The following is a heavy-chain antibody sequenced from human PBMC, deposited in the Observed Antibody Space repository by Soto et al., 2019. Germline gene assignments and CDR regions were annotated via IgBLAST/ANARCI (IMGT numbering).Heavy chain of an antibody. J-gene: IGHJ4*02. CDR1: GFTFSSYG. CDR3: AKNQILAVAGYCDY. CDR2: ISGGGGST. D-gene: IGHD6-19*01. V-gene: IGHV3-23*01. Sequence: EVQLLESGGGLVQPGGSLRLSCAASGFTFSSYGMSWVRQATGKGLEWVSAISGGGGSTYYADSVKGRFTISRDNSKNTLYLQMTSLRAEDTAVYYCAKNQILAVAGYCDYWGQGTLVTVSS.